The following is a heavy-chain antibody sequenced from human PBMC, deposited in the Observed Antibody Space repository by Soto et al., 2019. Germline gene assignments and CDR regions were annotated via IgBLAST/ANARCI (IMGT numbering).Heavy chain of an antibody. CDR2: IHYSGNT. J-gene: IGHJ4*02. V-gene: IGHV4-59*08. D-gene: IGHD3-3*01. Sequence: SETLSLTCTVSGGSISNYYWSWIRQPPGKGLEWIGYIHYSGNTKYNPSLKSRVTISADTSKDQFSLKLTSVTAADTAVYYCARGLYDFCSGYFATIDYWAQGTPVTGSS. CDR3: ARGLYDFCSGYFATIDY. CDR1: GGSISNYY.